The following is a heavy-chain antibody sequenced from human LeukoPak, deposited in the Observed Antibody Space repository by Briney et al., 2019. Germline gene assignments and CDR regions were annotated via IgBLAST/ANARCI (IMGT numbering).Heavy chain of an antibody. CDR3: ARASFWESPINWFDP. Sequence: ASVKVSCKTSGYTFICHYIHWVRQAPGQGLEWMGWINPKNGGANYAPRFQGRVTMTRDRSISTVYMEVTRLTSDDTAVYYCARASFWESPINWFDPWGQGTLVTVSS. V-gene: IGHV1-2*07. CDR2: INPKNGGA. D-gene: IGHD3-3*01. J-gene: IGHJ5*02. CDR1: GYTFICHY.